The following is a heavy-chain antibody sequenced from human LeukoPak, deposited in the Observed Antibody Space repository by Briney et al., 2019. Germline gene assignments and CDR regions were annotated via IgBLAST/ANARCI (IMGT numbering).Heavy chain of an antibody. J-gene: IGHJ4*02. CDR1: GFTVSSDY. CDR2: LYSGGST. V-gene: IGHV3-53*04. D-gene: IGHD3-10*01. CDR3: ARVWFGELAFDY. Sequence: GGSLRLSCAASGFTVSSDYMSWVRQAPGKGLEWVSVLYSGGSTYYADSVKGRFTISRHNSKNTLYLQMNSLRAEDTAVYYCARVWFGELAFDYWGQGTLVTVSS.